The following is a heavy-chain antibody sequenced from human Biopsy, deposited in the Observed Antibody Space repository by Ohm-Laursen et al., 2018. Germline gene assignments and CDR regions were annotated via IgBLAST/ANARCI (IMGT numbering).Heavy chain of an antibody. CDR2: ISNSGST. D-gene: IGHD2/OR15-2a*01. V-gene: IGHV4-59*07. Sequence: SDTLSLTCTVSGGSISSDYWSWIRQPPGKGLEWIGYISNSGSTNYNPSLKSRVTISVAVDTSKSQFSLRLSSVTAADTAMYYCARATNSTGWPYYYFYGMDVWGQGTTVTVSS. CDR1: GGSISSDY. J-gene: IGHJ6*02. CDR3: ARATNSTGWPYYYFYGMDV.